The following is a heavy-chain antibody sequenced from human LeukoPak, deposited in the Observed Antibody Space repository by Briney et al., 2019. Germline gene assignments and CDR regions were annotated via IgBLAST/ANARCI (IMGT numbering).Heavy chain of an antibody. J-gene: IGHJ4*02. Sequence: PSETLSLTYTVSGGSISSYYWSWIRQPPGKGLEWIGYVYYSGSTNYNPSLKSRVTISVDTSKNHFSLKLSSVTAADTAVYSCARSIIGTRSKFDYWGQGTLITVSS. CDR2: VYYSGST. CDR1: GGSISSYY. V-gene: IGHV4-59*08. CDR3: ARSIIGTRSKFDY. D-gene: IGHD1/OR15-1a*01.